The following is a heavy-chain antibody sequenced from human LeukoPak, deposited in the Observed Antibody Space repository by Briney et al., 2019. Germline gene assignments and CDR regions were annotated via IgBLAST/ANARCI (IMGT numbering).Heavy chain of an antibody. CDR2: ISYDGSNK. Sequence: PGRSLRLSCAASGFTFSSYAMHWVRQAPGKGLEWVAVISYDGSNKYYADSVKGRFTISRDNSKNTLYLQMNSLRAEDTAVYYCARGRVEEYCSSTSCQRAYFDYWGQGTLVTVSS. J-gene: IGHJ4*02. CDR3: ARGRVEEYCSSTSCQRAYFDY. V-gene: IGHV3-30*04. D-gene: IGHD2-2*01. CDR1: GFTFSSYA.